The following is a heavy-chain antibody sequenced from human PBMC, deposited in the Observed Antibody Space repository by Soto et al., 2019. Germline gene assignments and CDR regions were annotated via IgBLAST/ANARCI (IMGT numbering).Heavy chain of an antibody. V-gene: IGHV3-23*01. CDR3: AKCEVIDRSGWYSYYYYGMDV. Sequence: EVQLLESGGGLVQPGGSLRLSCAASGFTFSSYAMSWVRQATGKGLEWVSAISGSGGSTYYADSVKGRFTISRDNSKDTLYLQMNSLRAEETAVYYCAKCEVIDRSGWYSYYYYGMDVWGQGTTGTVSS. J-gene: IGHJ6*02. CDR1: GFTFSSYA. CDR2: ISGSGGST. D-gene: IGHD6-19*01.